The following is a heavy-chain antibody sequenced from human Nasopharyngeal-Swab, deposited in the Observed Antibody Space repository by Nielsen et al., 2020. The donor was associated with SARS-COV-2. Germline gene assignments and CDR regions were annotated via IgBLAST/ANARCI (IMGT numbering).Heavy chain of an antibody. CDR1: GGSFNNNA. Sequence: SVKASCKASGGSFNNNAISWVRQAPGQGLEWIGGIIPIYGTTNRAQKFPGRLTITADDTTNTAYMELNSLRSEDTAVYYCARESLPSYYDDSRGYAEYAFDIWGQGTMVTVSS. CDR3: ARESLPSYYDDSRGYAEYAFDI. J-gene: IGHJ3*02. D-gene: IGHD3-22*01. V-gene: IGHV1-69*01. CDR2: IIPIYGTT.